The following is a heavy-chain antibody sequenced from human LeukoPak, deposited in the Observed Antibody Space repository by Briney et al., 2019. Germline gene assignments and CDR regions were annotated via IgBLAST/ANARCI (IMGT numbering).Heavy chain of an antibody. V-gene: IGHV3-49*04. D-gene: IGHD6-19*01. J-gene: IGHJ5*02. CDR1: GFTLGDYA. Sequence: PGGALRLSCTASGFTLGDYARSGVRQAPGKGVEGGGFIRSKAYGRTTEYDASVKDICTISRDESKSIADLQMNSRNSEDTAWYHRPRSVLPYSSGWYEVFPWFDPWGQGTLVTASS. CDR2: IRSKAYGRTT. CDR3: PRSVLPYSSGWYEVFPWFDP.